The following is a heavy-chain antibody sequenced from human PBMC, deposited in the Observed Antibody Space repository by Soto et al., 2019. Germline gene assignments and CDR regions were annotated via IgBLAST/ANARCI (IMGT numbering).Heavy chain of an antibody. CDR1: GYSISSSNW. V-gene: IGHV4-28*03. CDR3: ARGGGNGDSFDV. J-gene: IGHJ3*01. D-gene: IGHD2-15*01. Sequence: QVQLQESGPRLVKPSDTLSLTCAVSGYSISSSNWWGWIPQPPGKGLEWIGYIHYSGTTYDNPSLNSRVTMSVDTSKNKFTLKLSSVTAVDTALYYCARGGGNGDSFDVWGQGTLVTVSS. CDR2: IHYSGTT.